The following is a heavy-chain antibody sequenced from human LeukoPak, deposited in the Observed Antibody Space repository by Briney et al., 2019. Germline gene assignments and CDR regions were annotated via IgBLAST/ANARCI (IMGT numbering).Heavy chain of an antibody. D-gene: IGHD3-22*01. Sequence: PGGSLRLSCAASGFTFSSYSMNWVRQAPGKGLEWVSYISSSSSTIYYADSVKGRFTISRDNAKNSLYLQMNSLRDEDTAVYYCARGYYYDSSGYSDAFDIWGQGTVVTVSS. CDR3: ARGYYYDSSGYSDAFDI. CDR2: ISSSSSTI. J-gene: IGHJ3*02. CDR1: GFTFSSYS. V-gene: IGHV3-48*02.